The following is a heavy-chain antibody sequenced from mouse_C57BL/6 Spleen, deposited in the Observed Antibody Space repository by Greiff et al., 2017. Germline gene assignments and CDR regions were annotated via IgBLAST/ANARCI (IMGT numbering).Heavy chain of an antibody. Sequence: EVKLMESEGGLVQPGSSMKLSCTASGFTFSDYYMAWVRQVPEKGLEWVANINYDGSSTYYLDSLKSRFIISRDNAKNILYLQMSSLKSEDTATYYCARAGGGDYAMDYWGQGTSVTVSS. CDR2: INYDGSST. V-gene: IGHV5-16*01. CDR3: ARAGGGDYAMDY. CDR1: GFTFSDYY. J-gene: IGHJ4*01.